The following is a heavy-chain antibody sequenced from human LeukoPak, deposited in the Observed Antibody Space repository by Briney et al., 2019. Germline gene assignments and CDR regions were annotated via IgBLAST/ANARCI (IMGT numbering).Heavy chain of an antibody. CDR2: IYYSGST. J-gene: IGHJ3*02. D-gene: IGHD1-26*01. V-gene: IGHV4-39*07. CDR1: GGSISSSSYY. CDR3: ARDGGWEGSDAFDI. Sequence: SETLSLTCTVSGGSISSSSYYWGWIRQPPGKGLEWIGSIYYSGSTYYNPSLKSRVTISVDTSKNQFSLKLSSVTAADTAVYYCARDGGWEGSDAFDIWGQGTMVTVSS.